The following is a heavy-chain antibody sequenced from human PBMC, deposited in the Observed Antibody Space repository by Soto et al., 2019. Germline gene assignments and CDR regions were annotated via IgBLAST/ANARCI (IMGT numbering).Heavy chain of an antibody. V-gene: IGHV4-31*03. CDR2: IYYSGST. Sequence: SETLSLTCTVSGGSISSGGYYWSWIRQHPGKGLEWIGYIYYSGSTYYNPSLKSRVTISVDTSKNQFSLKLSSVTAADTAVYYCARGSDYDSSGYPDYWGQGTLVTVSS. CDR1: GGSISSGGYY. D-gene: IGHD3-22*01. CDR3: ARGSDYDSSGYPDY. J-gene: IGHJ4*02.